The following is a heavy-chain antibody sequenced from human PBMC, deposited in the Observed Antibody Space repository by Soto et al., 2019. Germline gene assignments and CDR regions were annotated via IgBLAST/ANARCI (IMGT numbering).Heavy chain of an antibody. CDR2: IIPIFGTA. Sequence: QVQLVQSGAEVKKPGSSVKVSCKASGGTFSSYAISWVRQAPGQGLEWMGGIIPIFGTANYAQKFQGRVTITADETASTAYMELSGRRSEDTGVYYCARGEREGGGYSGYHRKFDYWGQGTLVTVSS. D-gene: IGHD5-12*01. CDR1: GGTFSSYA. J-gene: IGHJ4*02. CDR3: ARGEREGGGYSGYHRKFDY. V-gene: IGHV1-69*12.